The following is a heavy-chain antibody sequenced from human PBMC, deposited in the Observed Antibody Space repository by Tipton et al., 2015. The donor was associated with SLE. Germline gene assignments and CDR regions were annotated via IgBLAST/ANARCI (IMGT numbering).Heavy chain of an antibody. D-gene: IGHD3-10*01. CDR3: ARVRRARGAFDI. J-gene: IGHJ3*02. CDR2: INNDGSST. CDR1: GFTFSNYW. Sequence: GSLRLSCVASGFTFSNYWMHWVRQVPGKGPVWVSRINNDGSSTSYADSVKGRFTISRDNAESTLYLQLSSLRAEDTAVYFCARVRRARGAFDIWGQGTIITVSS. V-gene: IGHV3-74*01.